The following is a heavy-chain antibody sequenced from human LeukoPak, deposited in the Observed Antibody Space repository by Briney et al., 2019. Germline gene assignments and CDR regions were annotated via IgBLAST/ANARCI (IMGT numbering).Heavy chain of an antibody. V-gene: IGHV4-4*07. CDR2: IYTSGST. Sequence: SETLSLTCTVSGGSISSYYWSWIRQPAGKGLEWIGRIYTSGSTNYNPSLKSRVTMSVDTSKNQFSLKLSSVTAADTAVYYCAREDPSGYDFWSAQDGALDIWGQGTMVTVSS. CDR1: GGSISSYY. J-gene: IGHJ3*02. CDR3: AREDPSGYDFWSAQDGALDI. D-gene: IGHD3-3*01.